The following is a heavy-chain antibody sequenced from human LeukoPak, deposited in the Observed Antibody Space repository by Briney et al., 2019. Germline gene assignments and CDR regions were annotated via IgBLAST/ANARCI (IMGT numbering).Heavy chain of an antibody. CDR2: ISAYNGNT. J-gene: IGHJ4*02. CDR1: GGTFSSYA. CDR3: ARGLGYYDSSGYLSRY. D-gene: IGHD3-22*01. Sequence: ASVKVSCKASGGTFSSYAISWVRQAPGQGLEWMGWISAYNGNTNYAQKLQGRVTMTTDTSTSTAYMELRSLRSDDTAVYYCARGLGYYDSSGYLSRYWGQGTLVTVSS. V-gene: IGHV1-18*01.